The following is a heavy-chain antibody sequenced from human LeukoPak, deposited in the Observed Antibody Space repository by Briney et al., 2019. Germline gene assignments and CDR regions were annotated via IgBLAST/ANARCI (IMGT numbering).Heavy chain of an antibody. V-gene: IGHV4-39*01. J-gene: IGHJ4*02. D-gene: IGHD3-16*01. Sequence: SETLSLTCTVSGGSVSHNSYYWAWMRHPPGKGLEWIGNMLYSGATSYSPSLKSRVTMSVDTSKNQFSLQLSSVTAADTAVYYCARLSHMIVYFFDYWGQGTLVTVSS. CDR3: ARLSHMIVYFFDY. CDR1: GGSVSHNSYY. CDR2: MLYSGAT.